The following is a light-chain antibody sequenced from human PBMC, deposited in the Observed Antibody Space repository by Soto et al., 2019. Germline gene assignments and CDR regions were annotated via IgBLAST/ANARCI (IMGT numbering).Light chain of an antibody. CDR1: QTISDY. CDR2: GAS. J-gene: IGKJ1*01. CDR3: QQCYHTPWT. V-gene: IGKV1-39*01. Sequence: DIQMTQSPSSLSASVGDKVTITCRASQTISDYVNWYHQKPGKAPKLLTFGASTLHAGVPSRFSGSRSGTDFTLTIRSLQPEDFATYYYQQCYHTPWTFGLEPTLEI.